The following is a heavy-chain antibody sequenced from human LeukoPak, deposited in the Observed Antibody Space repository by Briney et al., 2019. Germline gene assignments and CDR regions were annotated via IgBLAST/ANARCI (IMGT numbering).Heavy chain of an antibody. J-gene: IGHJ3*02. CDR2: INPNSGGT. D-gene: IGHD3-16*01. CDR1: GYTFTGYY. V-gene: IGHV1-2*04. Sequence: ASVKVSCKASGYTFTGYYMHWVRQAPGQGLEWMGWINPNSGGTNYAQKFQGWVTMTRDTSISTAYMELSRLRSDDTAVYYCATDQDLWGDAFDIWGQGTMVTVSS. CDR3: ATDQDLWGDAFDI.